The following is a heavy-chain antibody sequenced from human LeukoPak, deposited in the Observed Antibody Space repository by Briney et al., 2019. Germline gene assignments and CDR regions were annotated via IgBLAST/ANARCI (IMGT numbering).Heavy chain of an antibody. CDR2: ISWDSGSI. CDR3: AKEGSSGYFRN. CDR1: GFTVSSNY. V-gene: IGHV3-9*01. D-gene: IGHD3-22*01. Sequence: PGGSLRLSCAASGFTVSSNYMSWVRQAPGKGLEWVSGISWDSGSIGYADSVKGRFTISRDKAKNSLYLQMNSLRAEDTALYYCAKEGSSGYFRNWGQGTLVTVSS. J-gene: IGHJ4*02.